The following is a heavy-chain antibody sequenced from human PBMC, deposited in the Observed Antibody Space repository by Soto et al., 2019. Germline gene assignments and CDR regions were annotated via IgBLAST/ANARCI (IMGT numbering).Heavy chain of an antibody. D-gene: IGHD5-18*01. Sequence: PSETLSLTCTVSGGSLSTSAYYWSWIRQHPGKGLEWIGYIYYSGSTFYNPSLMSRVTISIDTSKYQFSLKMTSVTAADTAVYFCARHLSAIGRRGYFGSWGLGTPVTASS. CDR2: IYYSGST. CDR3: ARHLSAIGRRGYFGS. V-gene: IGHV4-31*03. J-gene: IGHJ4*02. CDR1: GGSLSTSAYY.